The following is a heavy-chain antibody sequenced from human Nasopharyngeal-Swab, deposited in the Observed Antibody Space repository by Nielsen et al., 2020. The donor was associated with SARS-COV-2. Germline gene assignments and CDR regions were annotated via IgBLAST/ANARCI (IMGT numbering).Heavy chain of an antibody. V-gene: IGHV4-39*02. D-gene: IGHD6-19*01. Sequence: SETLSLTCTVSGGSISSSSYYWGWIRQPPGKGLEWIGSIYYSGSTYYNPSLKSRVTISVDTSKNQFSLKLSSVTAADTAVYYCARESSGWHYWGQGTLVTVSS. CDR3: ARESSGWHY. J-gene: IGHJ4*02. CDR1: GGSISSSSYY. CDR2: IYYSGST.